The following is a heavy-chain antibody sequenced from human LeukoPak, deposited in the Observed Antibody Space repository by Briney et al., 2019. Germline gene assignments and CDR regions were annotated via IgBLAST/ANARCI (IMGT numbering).Heavy chain of an antibody. V-gene: IGHV1-69*13. D-gene: IGHD6-13*01. CDR3: ATADKFSNWYVFDY. Sequence: ASVKVSCKASGYTFTSYGISWVRQAPGQGLEWMGWIVPIFGTANYAQKFQGRVTITADESTSTAYMELNSLRSEDTAVYYCATADKFSNWYVFDYWGQGTLVTVSS. J-gene: IGHJ4*02. CDR1: GYTFTSYG. CDR2: IVPIFGTA.